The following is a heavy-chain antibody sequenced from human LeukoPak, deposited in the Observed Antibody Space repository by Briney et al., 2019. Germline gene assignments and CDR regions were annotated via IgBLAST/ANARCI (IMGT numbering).Heavy chain of an antibody. J-gene: IGHJ5*02. CDR2: SNPSGDST. Sequence: GASVKVSCKASGYTFTNYYIHWVRQAPGHGLEWMGISNPSGDSTNYAQKFQGRVTMTRDTSTSTVYMDLSSLRSEDTAVYYCARTPKPEHAGYCSSTSCYIDPWGQGTLVTVSS. D-gene: IGHD2-2*02. CDR3: ARTPKPEHAGYCSSTSCYIDP. V-gene: IGHV1-46*01. CDR1: GYTFTNYY.